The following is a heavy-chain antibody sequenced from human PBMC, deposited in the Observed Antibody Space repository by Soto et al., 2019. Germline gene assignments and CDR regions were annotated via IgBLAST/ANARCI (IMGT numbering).Heavy chain of an antibody. V-gene: IGHV4-30-2*01. CDR3: ARGSGDILTRLDY. J-gene: IGHJ4*02. Sequence: SETLSLTCAVSGGSISSGGYSWSWIRQPPGKGLEWIGYIYHSGSTYYNPSLKSRVTISVDRSKNQFSLKLSSVTAADTAVYYCARGSGDILTRLDYWGQGTLVTVSS. CDR2: IYHSGST. D-gene: IGHD3-9*01. CDR1: GGSISSGGYS.